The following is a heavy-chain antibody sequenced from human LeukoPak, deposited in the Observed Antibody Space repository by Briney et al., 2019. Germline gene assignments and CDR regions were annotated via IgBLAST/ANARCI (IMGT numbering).Heavy chain of an antibody. CDR1: GITLSNYG. V-gene: IGHV3-48*04. D-gene: IGHD1-1*01. J-gene: IGHJ4*02. CDR2: IGISSGNT. CDR3: ARDHNYAFDN. Sequence: GGSLRLSCVVSGITLSNYGMNWVRQAPGKGLEWISWIGISSGNTKYADSVKGRFTISGDNAKNSLYLQMNSLRVEDTAVYYCARDHNYAFDNWGQGTLVTVSS.